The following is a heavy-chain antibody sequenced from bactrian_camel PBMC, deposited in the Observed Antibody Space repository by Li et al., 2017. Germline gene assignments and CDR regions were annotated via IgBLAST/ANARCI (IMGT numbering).Heavy chain of an antibody. J-gene: IGHJ4*01. Sequence: VQLVESGGGSVQSGGSLRLSCVASGITYSDIPMAWFRQAPGKEREGVADIALPTGATYYADSMKGRFTISRDNAKNTLYLQLNSLTTEDTASYYCVKESLKTGYEWGQGTQVTVS. CDR2: IALPTGAT. CDR3: VKESLKTGYE. CDR1: GITYSDIP. D-gene: IGHD3*01. V-gene: IGHV3S53*01.